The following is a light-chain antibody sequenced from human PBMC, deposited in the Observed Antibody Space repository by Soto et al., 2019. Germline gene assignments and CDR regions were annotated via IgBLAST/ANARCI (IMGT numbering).Light chain of an antibody. CDR1: QSISSTS. CDR3: QRYGNSPPLT. Sequence: VLTQSPSTLSLSPGERATLSCRASQSISSTSLAWYQHQPGQAPRLLVYGASVRASGIPDRFSGGGSGTDFTLTISRLEPEDFAVYYCQRYGNSPPLTFGGGTKVEIK. CDR2: GAS. J-gene: IGKJ4*01. V-gene: IGKV3-20*01.